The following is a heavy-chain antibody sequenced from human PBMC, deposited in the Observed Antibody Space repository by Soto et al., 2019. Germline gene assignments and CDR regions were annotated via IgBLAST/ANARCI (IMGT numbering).Heavy chain of an antibody. V-gene: IGHV3-74*01. J-gene: IGHJ4*02. CDR1: GFTFSNYA. CDR3: ARDSDTAMVCDY. Sequence: GGSLRLSCAASGFTFSNYAMHWVRQAPGKGLVWVSRINSDGGSTNYADSVKGRVTISRDNAKNTLYLQMNSLRAEDTAVYYCARDSDTAMVCDYWGQGTLVTVSS. D-gene: IGHD5-18*01. CDR2: INSDGGST.